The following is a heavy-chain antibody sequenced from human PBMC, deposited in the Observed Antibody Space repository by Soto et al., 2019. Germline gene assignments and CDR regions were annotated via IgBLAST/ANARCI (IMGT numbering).Heavy chain of an antibody. CDR3: AREMRSYCGGDCSSGWFDP. J-gene: IGHJ5*02. CDR2: MNPNSGNT. V-gene: IGHV1-8*01. D-gene: IGHD2-21*02. Sequence: QVQLVQSGAEVKKPGASVKVSCKASGYTFTSYDINWVRQATGQGLEWMGWMNPNSGNTGYAQKVQGRVTMTRNTSISTAYMELISLRSEDTAVYYCAREMRSYCGGDCSSGWFDPWGQGTLVTVSS. CDR1: GYTFTSYD.